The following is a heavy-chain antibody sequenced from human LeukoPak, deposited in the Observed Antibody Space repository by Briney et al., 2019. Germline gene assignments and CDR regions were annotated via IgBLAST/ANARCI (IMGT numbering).Heavy chain of an antibody. D-gene: IGHD2-2*01. CDR3: ARHASSSTSWLPA. CDR1: GDSITNYY. V-gene: IGHV4-59*08. Sequence: SETLSLTCTVSGDSITNYYWSWIRQPPGQGLEWVANMYYSGSANYNPSLKSRVTISVDTSKNQFSLKLTSVNAADTALYYCARHASSSTSWLPAWGQGILVTVSS. CDR2: MYYSGSA. J-gene: IGHJ5*02.